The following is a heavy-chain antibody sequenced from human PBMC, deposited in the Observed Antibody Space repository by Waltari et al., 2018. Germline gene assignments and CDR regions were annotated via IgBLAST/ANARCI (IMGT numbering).Heavy chain of an antibody. CDR2: IYYSGST. CDR3: AREGAAGFDY. Sequence: QVQLQESGPGLVKPSETLSLTCTVSGGSLSSYYWSWIRQPPGKGLEWIGYIYYSGSTNYNPSLKSRVTISVDTSKNQFSLKLSSVTAADTAVYYCAREGAAGFDYWGQGTLVTVSS. D-gene: IGHD6-13*01. J-gene: IGHJ4*02. V-gene: IGHV4-59*01. CDR1: GGSLSSYY.